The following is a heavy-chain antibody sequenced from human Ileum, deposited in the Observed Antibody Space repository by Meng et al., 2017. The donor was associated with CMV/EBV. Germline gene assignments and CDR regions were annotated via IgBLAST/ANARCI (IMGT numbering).Heavy chain of an antibody. CDR1: GIAFSSYW. D-gene: IGHD3-16*01. CDR2: IRNDGKEI. V-gene: IGHV3-7*01. J-gene: IGHJ4*02. CDR3: VNIWVGGY. Sequence: GESLKISCAATGIAFSSYWMDWVRQAPGKGLEWVASIRNDGKEIFYADSVKGRFTISRDNARSVLSLQMSGLRVEDTAIYYCVNIWVGGYWGRGAMVTVSS.